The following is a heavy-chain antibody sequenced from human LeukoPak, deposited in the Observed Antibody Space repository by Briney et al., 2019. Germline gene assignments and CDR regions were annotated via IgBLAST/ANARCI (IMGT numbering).Heavy chain of an antibody. Sequence: SETLSLTCTVSGGSISSYYWSWIRQPPGKGLEWIGYMYYSGSTNYNPSLKSRVTISVDTSKNQFSLKLSSVTAADTAVYYCVREGNYDSSGYYDYWGQGTLVTVSS. CDR3: VREGNYDSSGYYDY. J-gene: IGHJ4*02. D-gene: IGHD3-22*01. V-gene: IGHV4-59*01. CDR2: MYYSGST. CDR1: GGSISSYY.